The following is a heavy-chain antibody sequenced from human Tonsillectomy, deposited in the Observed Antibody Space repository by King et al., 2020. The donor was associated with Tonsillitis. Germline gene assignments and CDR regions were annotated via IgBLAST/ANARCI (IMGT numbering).Heavy chain of an antibody. Sequence: VQLVESGGGLVQPGGSLRLSCAASGFTFTSYWMHWVRQAPGKGLVWVSHINSDGSSTSYADSVKGRFTISRDNAKNTLYLQMNSLRAEDTAIYYCTLSTHYSYMDVWGKGTTVTVSS. V-gene: IGHV3-74*01. CDR2: INSDGSST. CDR3: TLSTHYSYMDV. J-gene: IGHJ6*03. CDR1: GFTFTSYW.